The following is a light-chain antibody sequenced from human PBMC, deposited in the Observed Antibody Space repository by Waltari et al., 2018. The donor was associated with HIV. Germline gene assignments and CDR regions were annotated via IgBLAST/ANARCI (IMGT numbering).Light chain of an antibody. CDR2: YDS. V-gene: IGLV3-21*04. CDR3: QVRDSSSDQVL. J-gene: IGLJ2*01. CDR1: NIERKS. Sequence: SSLLTQIPSVSVAPGQTARITCGGNNIERKSVHWYQQKPGQAHLLVIYYDSDRPSGIPELFSGPNSGNTATLTISRVGDGDEADYYCQVRDSSSDQVLCGGGNRLTVL.